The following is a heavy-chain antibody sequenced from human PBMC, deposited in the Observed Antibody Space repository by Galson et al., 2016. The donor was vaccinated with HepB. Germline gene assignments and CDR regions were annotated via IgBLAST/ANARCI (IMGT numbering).Heavy chain of an antibody. Sequence: SETLSLTCTVSGGSISSNYWSWIRQPPGKGLEWIGYIYDSGSAKYNPSLMSRATISVDTSKNQFSLKVTSVTAADTAVYYCARELYCSSATCSTVTNWFDPWGQGTLVTVSS. CDR2: IYDSGSA. V-gene: IGHV4-59*01. D-gene: IGHD2-2*01. CDR3: ARELYCSSATCSTVTNWFDP. J-gene: IGHJ5*02. CDR1: GGSISSNY.